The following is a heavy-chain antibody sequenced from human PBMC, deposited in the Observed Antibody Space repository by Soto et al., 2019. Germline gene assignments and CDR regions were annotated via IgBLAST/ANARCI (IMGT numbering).Heavy chain of an antibody. J-gene: IGHJ4*02. D-gene: IGHD1-26*01. Sequence: QVQLVQSGAEVKKSGASMKVSCKASGYTFSNYGISWVRQAPGQGLEWMGWVTGYDGNANYAQRFQGRVTMTKDTSTNTAYMDPRRLSSDDTAVYYCARTTQEEPTFDYRGQGTLVTVSS. CDR3: ARTTQEEPTFDY. CDR2: VTGYDGNA. V-gene: IGHV1-18*01. CDR1: GYTFSNYG.